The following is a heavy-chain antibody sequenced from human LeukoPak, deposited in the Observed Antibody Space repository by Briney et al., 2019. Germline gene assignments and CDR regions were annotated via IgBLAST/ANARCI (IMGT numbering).Heavy chain of an antibody. D-gene: IGHD6-19*01. J-gene: IGHJ4*02. Sequence: PSETLSLTCTVSGGSISSYYWSWIRQPPGKGLEWIGYIYYSGSTNYNPSLKSRVTISVDTSKNQFSLKLSSVTAADTAVYYCAREAPGIAVADYWGQGTLVTVSS. CDR1: GGSISSYY. CDR3: AREAPGIAVADY. CDR2: IYYSGST. V-gene: IGHV4-59*01.